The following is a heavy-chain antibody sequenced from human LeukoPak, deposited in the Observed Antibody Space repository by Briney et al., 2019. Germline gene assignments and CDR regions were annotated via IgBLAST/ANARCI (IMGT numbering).Heavy chain of an antibody. V-gene: IGHV4-34*01. CDR3: ARVGRDGCTPYYFDY. Sequence: SETLSLTCAVYGGSFSGYYWSWIRQPPGKGLEWIGEINHSGSTNYNPSLKSRVTISVDTSKNQFSLKLSSVTAADTAVYYCARVGRDGCTPYYFDYWGQGTLVTVSS. J-gene: IGHJ4*02. CDR1: GGSFSGYY. D-gene: IGHD5-24*01. CDR2: INHSGST.